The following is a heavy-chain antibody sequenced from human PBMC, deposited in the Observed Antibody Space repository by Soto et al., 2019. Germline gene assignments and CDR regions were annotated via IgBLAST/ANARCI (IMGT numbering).Heavy chain of an antibody. D-gene: IGHD3-10*01. V-gene: IGHV4-34*01. CDR2: INHSGST. CDR1: GGSFSGYY. CDR3: ARGQIPMVRGVIGY. Sequence: SETLSLTCAVYGGSFSGYYWSWIRQPPGKGLEWIGEINHSGSTNYNPSLKSRVTISVDTSKNQFSLKLSSVTAADTAVHYCARGQIPMVRGVIGYWGQGTLVTVSS. J-gene: IGHJ4*02.